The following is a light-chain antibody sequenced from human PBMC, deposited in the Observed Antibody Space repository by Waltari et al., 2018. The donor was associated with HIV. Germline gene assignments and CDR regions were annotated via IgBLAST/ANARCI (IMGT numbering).Light chain of an antibody. CDR2: RNN. J-gene: IGLJ3*02. V-gene: IGLV1-47*01. Sequence: QSVMTQPPSASGTPGQRVTISCSGSSSNIGRNYVNWYQQLPGTTPKLLIYRNNQRPSGVADRVSGSKSGTSASLAISGLRSEDEADYYCAAWDDSLSGSWVFGGGTQVTVL. CDR1: SSNIGRNY. CDR3: AAWDDSLSGSWV.